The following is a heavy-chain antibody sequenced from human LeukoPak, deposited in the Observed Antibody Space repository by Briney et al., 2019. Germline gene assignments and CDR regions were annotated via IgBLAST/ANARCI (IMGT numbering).Heavy chain of an antibody. CDR1: GGSISGYY. Sequence: SETLSLTCTVSGGSISGYYWSWIRQPPGKGLEWIGEINHSGSTNYNPSLKSRVTISVDTSKNQFSLKLSSVTAADTAVYYCARGRGRSQWLVLSGIIRWFDPWGQGTLVTVSS. D-gene: IGHD6-19*01. CDR3: ARGRGRSQWLVLSGIIRWFDP. V-gene: IGHV4-34*01. J-gene: IGHJ5*02. CDR2: INHSGST.